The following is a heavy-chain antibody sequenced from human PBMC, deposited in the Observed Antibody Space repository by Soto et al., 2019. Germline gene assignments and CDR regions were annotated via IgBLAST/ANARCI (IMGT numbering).Heavy chain of an antibody. D-gene: IGHD2-2*01. CDR3: SRGYCSSTSCYAYYYYMDV. CDR1: GYTFTSYG. J-gene: IGHJ6*03. Sequence: ASVKVSCKASGYTFTSYGISWVRQAPGQGLEWMGWISAYNGNTNYAQKLQGRVTMTTDTSTSTAYMKLRSLRSDDTAVYYCSRGYCSSTSCYAYYYYMDVWGKGTTVTVSS. CDR2: ISAYNGNT. V-gene: IGHV1-18*01.